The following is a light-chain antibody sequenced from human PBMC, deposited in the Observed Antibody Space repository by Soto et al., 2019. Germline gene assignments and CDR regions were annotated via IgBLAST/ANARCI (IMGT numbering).Light chain of an antibody. J-gene: IGKJ5*01. Sequence: DIQMTQSPSFLSASVGDRVTISCRASQAINTYLNWYQQKPGKAPKLLIYGTSDLQNGVPSRFSCGGSGTDFTLTSSSLQPEDFATYYCQQSYSTRLITFGQGTRLEV. CDR3: QQSYSTRLIT. CDR1: QAINTY. CDR2: GTS. V-gene: IGKV1-39*01.